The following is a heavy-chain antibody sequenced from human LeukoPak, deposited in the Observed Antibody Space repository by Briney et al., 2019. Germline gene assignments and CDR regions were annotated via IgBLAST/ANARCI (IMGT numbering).Heavy chain of an antibody. Sequence: GGSLRLSCAASGFTFSSYWMHWVRQAPGKGLVWVSRISSDGSSINYADSVKGRFTISRDNAKNTLYLQMNSLRAEDTAVYYCVRDLTGDLYTYWGQGTLVTVSS. CDR2: ISSDGSSI. CDR3: VRDLTGDLYTY. D-gene: IGHD7-27*01. CDR1: GFTFSSYW. V-gene: IGHV3-74*01. J-gene: IGHJ4*02.